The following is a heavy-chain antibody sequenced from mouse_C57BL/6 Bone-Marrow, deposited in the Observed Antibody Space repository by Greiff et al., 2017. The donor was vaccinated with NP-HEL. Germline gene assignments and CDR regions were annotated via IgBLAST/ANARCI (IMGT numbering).Heavy chain of an antibody. D-gene: IGHD1-1*01. CDR1: GYTFTSYW. Sequence: QVQLKQPGAELVKPGASVKLSCKASGYTFTSYWMHWVKQRPGQGLEWIGMIHPNSGSTNYNEKFKSKATLTVDKSSSTAYMQLSSLTSEDSAVYYCARYGLLRGDYWGQGTSVTVSS. CDR3: ARYGLLRGDY. V-gene: IGHV1-64*01. J-gene: IGHJ4*01. CDR2: IHPNSGST.